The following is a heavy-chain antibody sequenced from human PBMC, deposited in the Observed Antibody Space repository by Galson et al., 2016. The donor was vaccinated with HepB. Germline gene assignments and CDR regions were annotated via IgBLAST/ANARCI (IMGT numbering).Heavy chain of an antibody. CDR2: ISWNSGSI. J-gene: IGHJ4*02. CDR1: GFRFDDYA. CDR3: AKDKATRWKPLNERESFDL. D-gene: IGHD2-15*01. V-gene: IGHV3-9*01. Sequence: SLRLSCAASGFRFDDYAMHWVRLVPGKGLEWVSGISWNSGSIGYPDSVKGRFTVSRDNAKNSLYLQMNSLRAEDTALYFCAKDKATRWKPLNERESFDLWGQGTLVTVAS.